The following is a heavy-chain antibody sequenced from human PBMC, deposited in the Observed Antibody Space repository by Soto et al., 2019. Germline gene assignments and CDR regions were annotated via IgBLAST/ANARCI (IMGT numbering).Heavy chain of an antibody. J-gene: IGHJ6*03. CDR1: GFPFSSYG. CDR3: AKEGPSLSYYMDV. V-gene: IGHV3-30*18. Sequence: GGSLRLSCAASGFPFSSYGMHWVRQAPGKGLEWVAVISYDGSNKYYADSVKGRFTISRDNSKNTLYLQMNSLRAEDTAVYYCAKEGPSLSYYMDVWGKGSTVTVSS. CDR2: ISYDGSNK.